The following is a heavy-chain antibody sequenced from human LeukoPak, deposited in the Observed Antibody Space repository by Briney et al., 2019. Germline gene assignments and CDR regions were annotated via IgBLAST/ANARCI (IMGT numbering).Heavy chain of an antibody. D-gene: IGHD2-15*01. CDR1: GGSISSSSYY. CDR2: IYYSGST. Sequence: SETLSLTCTVSGGSISSSSYYWGWHRQPPGKGLEWIGSIYYSGSTYYNPSLKSRVTMSVDTSKNQFSLKLSSVTAADTAVYYCASYIVAHPYYFDYWSQGTLVTVSS. V-gene: IGHV4-39*07. CDR3: ASYIVAHPYYFDY. J-gene: IGHJ4*02.